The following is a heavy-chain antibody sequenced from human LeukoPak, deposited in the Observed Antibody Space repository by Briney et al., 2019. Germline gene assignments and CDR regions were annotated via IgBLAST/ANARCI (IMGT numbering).Heavy chain of an antibody. CDR3: APNWFDP. CDR2: ISNDGSTI. V-gene: IGHV3-74*01. Sequence: GGSLRRSCAASGFTFRSYWMHWVRQAPGKGLVWVSRISNDGSTINYADTVKGRFTISRDNVNNTLYLQMNSLRAEDTAVYYCAPNWFDPWGQGTLVTVSS. J-gene: IGHJ5*02. CDR1: GFTFRSYW.